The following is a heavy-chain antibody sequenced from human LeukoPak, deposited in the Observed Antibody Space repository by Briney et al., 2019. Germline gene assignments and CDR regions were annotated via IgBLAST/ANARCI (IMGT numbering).Heavy chain of an antibody. D-gene: IGHD6-25*01. Sequence: GGSLRLSCAVSGLIVGSDCVSWVRQTPGKGLEWVSVLYGNGDTYYADSVKGRFTISRDTSKNTVYLQMHSPRVDDTSVYYCVSVYNNGWYVDYWGQGTLLTVSS. V-gene: IGHV3-66*01. CDR1: GLIVGSDC. CDR2: LYGNGDT. J-gene: IGHJ4*02. CDR3: VSVYNNGWYVDY.